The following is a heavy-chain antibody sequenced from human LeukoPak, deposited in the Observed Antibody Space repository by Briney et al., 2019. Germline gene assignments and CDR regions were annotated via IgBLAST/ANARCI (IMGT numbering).Heavy chain of an antibody. CDR1: GGSISSSTYY. Sequence: SETLSLTCTVSGGSISSSTYYWGWIRQPPGKGLEWIGSISYRGSTFYNPSLKSRVTISVDTSKNQFSLKLSSVTAADTAVYYCARDLLAARPPGDYWGQGTLVTVSS. CDR3: ARDLLAARPPGDY. D-gene: IGHD6-6*01. J-gene: IGHJ4*02. V-gene: IGHV4-39*07. CDR2: ISYRGST.